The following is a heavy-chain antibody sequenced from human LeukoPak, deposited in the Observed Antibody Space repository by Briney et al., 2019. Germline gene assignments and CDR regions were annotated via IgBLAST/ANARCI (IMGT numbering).Heavy chain of an antibody. V-gene: IGHV4-59*01. J-gene: IGHJ3*02. Sequence: PSETLSLTCTVSGGSICSYYWSWLRQPPGKGLEGIGYIYYSGSTNYNPSLKSRVTISVDTSKNQFSLKLSSVTAADTAVYYCARRANGGFDAFDIWGQGTMVTVSS. CDR1: GGSICSYY. D-gene: IGHD2-8*01. CDR3: ARRANGGFDAFDI. CDR2: IYYSGST.